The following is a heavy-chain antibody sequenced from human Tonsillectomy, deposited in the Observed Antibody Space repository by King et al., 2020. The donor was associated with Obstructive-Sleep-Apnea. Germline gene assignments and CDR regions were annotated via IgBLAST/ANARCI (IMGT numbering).Heavy chain of an antibody. CDR2: ISYSAINN. D-gene: IGHD3-10*01. Sequence: VQLVESGGGAVQPGRSLRLSCAASGFTFSSYAMHWVRQAPGKGLEVVAVISYSAINNYYRDSVKGRFTISRDNSENTLYLQMNSLRAEDTAVYYCAKEDTIVRGGDYLYALDVWGQGTTVTVSS. V-gene: IGHV3-30*18. CDR3: AKEDTIVRGGDYLYALDV. J-gene: IGHJ6*01. CDR1: GFTFSSYA.